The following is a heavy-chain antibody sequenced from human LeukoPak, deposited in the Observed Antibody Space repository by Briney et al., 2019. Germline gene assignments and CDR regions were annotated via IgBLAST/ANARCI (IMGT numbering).Heavy chain of an antibody. CDR3: ARDHVTPGLLFDY. CDR2: IKQDGSEK. J-gene: IGHJ4*02. D-gene: IGHD2-21*01. Sequence: GGSLRLSCAASGFTFSSYWMSWVRQAPGKGLEWVANIKQDGSEKYYADSVKGRFTISRDNAKNSLYLQMNSLRAEDTAVYYCARDHVTPGLLFDYWGQGNLVTVSS. CDR1: GFTFSSYW. V-gene: IGHV3-7*01.